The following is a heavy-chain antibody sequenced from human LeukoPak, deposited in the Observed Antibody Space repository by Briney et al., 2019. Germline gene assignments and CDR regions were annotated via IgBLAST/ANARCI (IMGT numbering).Heavy chain of an antibody. CDR3: ARDHGDYADY. Sequence: PSETLSLTCTVSGGSISSYYWSWIRQPPGKGLEWIGYIYYSGSTNYNPSLKSRVTISVDTSKNQFSLKLSSVIAADTAVYYCARDHGDYADYWGQGTLVTVSS. D-gene: IGHD4-17*01. J-gene: IGHJ4*02. CDR1: GGSISSYY. V-gene: IGHV4-59*01. CDR2: IYYSGST.